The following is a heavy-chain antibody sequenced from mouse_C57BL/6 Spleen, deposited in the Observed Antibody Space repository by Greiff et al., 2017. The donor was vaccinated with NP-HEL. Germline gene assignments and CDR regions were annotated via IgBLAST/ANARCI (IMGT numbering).Heavy chain of an antibody. V-gene: IGHV14-4*01. D-gene: IGHD4-1*02. CDR3: TTSHGTSTGND. CDR1: GFNIKDDY. J-gene: IGHJ2*01. Sequence: VQLKQSGAELVRPGASVKLSCTASGFNIKDDYMHWVKQRPEQGLEWIGWIDPENGDTEYASKFQGKATITADTSSNTAYLQLSSLTSEDTAVYYCTTSHGTSTGNDWGQGTTLTVAS. CDR2: IDPENGDT.